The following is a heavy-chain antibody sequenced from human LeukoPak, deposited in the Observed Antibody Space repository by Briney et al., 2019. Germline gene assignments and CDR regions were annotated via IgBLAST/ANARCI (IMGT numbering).Heavy chain of an antibody. J-gene: IGHJ3*02. CDR3: AKERLTTTAFDI. V-gene: IGHV3-23*01. D-gene: IGHD4-11*01. Sequence: GGSLRLSCAASGFTFSTNSMSWVRQAPGKGLEWVSILGGSGATTYYADSVKGRITISRDNSKNMLYLQMNSLRAEDTAVYYCAKERLTTTAFDIWGQGTMVTVSS. CDR2: LGGSGATT. CDR1: GFTFSTNS.